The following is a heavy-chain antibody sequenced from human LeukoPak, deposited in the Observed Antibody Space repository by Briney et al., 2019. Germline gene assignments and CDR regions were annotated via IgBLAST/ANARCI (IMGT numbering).Heavy chain of an antibody. CDR3: ASRDFLTGYYDY. V-gene: IGHV3-7*01. Sequence: GGSLRLSCAASGFPFSSYWMSWVRQAPGKGQEWVANIKQDGSEKYYVDSVKGRFTISRDNAQNSLYLQMNSLRAEDTAVYYCASRDFLTGYYDYWGQGTLVTVSS. CDR2: IKQDGSEK. CDR1: GFPFSSYW. D-gene: IGHD3-9*01. J-gene: IGHJ4*02.